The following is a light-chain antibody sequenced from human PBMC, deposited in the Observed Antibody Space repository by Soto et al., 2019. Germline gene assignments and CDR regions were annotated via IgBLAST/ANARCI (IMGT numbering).Light chain of an antibody. CDR2: EVN. CDR1: SSDLGDYDY. V-gene: IGLV2-8*01. Sequence: QSALTQPPSASGSPGQSVTISCSGTSSDLGDYDYVSWYQQHPGKAPRLMIYEVNEWPSGVPDRFSGSKSGNTASLTVTGLQAEDEADYYCSSYAGSNNLIFGGGTKVTVL. CDR3: SSYAGSNNLI. J-gene: IGLJ2*01.